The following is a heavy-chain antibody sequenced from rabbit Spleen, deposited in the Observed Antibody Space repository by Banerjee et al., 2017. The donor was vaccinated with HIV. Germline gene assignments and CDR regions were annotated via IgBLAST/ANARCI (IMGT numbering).Heavy chain of an antibody. Sequence: QSLEEYGGDLVKPEGSLTLTCTASGFSFSSSYYMCWVRQAPGKGLEWISCIAGSSSGFTYAATWAKGRFTCSKTSSTTLTLQMTSLTVADTSTYFCARDTCSCFSSYGMDLWGQGTLVTVS. J-gene: IGHJ6*01. CDR1: GFSFSSSYY. D-gene: IGHD4-2*01. CDR2: IAGSSSGFT. V-gene: IGHV1S40*01. CDR3: ARDTCSCFSSYGMDL.